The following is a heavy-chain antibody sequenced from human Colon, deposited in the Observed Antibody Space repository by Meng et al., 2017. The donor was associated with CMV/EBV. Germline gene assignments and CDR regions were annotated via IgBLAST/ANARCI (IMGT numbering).Heavy chain of an antibody. J-gene: IGHJ6*02. CDR1: GFTFTSYG. CDR3: ARWANCGGDCHAHYPPHVSWGLDV. V-gene: IGHV1-18*01. CDR2: ISPHSGNT. Sequence: ASVKVSCKASGFTFTSYGISWVRQAPGQRLEWLGWISPHSGNTKYVQEIQGRVLMTTDTTTNTAYVELSSLTSDDTAVYYCARWANCGGDCHAHYPPHVSWGLDVWGQGTAVTVSS. D-gene: IGHD2-21*01.